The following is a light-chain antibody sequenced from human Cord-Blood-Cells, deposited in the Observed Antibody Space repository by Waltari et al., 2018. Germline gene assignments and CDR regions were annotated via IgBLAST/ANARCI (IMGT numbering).Light chain of an antibody. J-gene: IGLJ1*01. Sequence: QSALTQPASVSGSPGQSIPISCTGTSSDVGRCNLVSWYQQHPGKAPKLMIYEGSKRPSGVSNRFSGSKSGNTASLTISGLQAEDEADYYCCSYAGSSTYVFGTGTKVTVL. CDR1: SSDVGRCNL. CDR2: EGS. CDR3: CSYAGSSTYV. V-gene: IGLV2-23*01.